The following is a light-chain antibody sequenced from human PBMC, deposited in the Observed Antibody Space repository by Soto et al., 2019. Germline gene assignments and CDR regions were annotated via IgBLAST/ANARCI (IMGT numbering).Light chain of an antibody. CDR2: DVS. V-gene: IGLV2-14*01. CDR1: SSDVGAYNY. CDR3: KSYTTGSTYV. J-gene: IGLJ1*01. Sequence: QSALAQPASVAGSPGKSIAISCTGISSDVGAYNYVSWYQQHPGKAPKLIIFDVSNRPSGVSNRFSGSKSGDTASLTISGLQAEDEADYFCKSYTTGSTYVFGTGTQLTVL.